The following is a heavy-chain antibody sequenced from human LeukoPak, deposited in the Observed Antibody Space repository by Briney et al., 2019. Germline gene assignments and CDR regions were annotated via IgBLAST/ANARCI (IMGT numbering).Heavy chain of an antibody. CDR2: ISAYNGRT. CDR3: ARWGASPNDF. J-gene: IGHJ4*02. CDR1: GYIFINHG. D-gene: IGHD3-16*01. V-gene: IGHV1-18*01. Sequence: ASVNVSCKASGYIFINHGIAWVRQAPGQGLQYMGWISAYNGRTDYAQNLQGRVTMTTDTATTTACMELRSLTPDDTAVYFCARWGASPNDFWGQGTLVTVSS.